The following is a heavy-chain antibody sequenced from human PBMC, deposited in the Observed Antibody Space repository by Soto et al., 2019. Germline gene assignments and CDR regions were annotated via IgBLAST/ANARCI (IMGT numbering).Heavy chain of an antibody. CDR1: GFTFSSYG. CDR3: ARRGSIAVANSYYYGMDV. D-gene: IGHD6-19*01. V-gene: IGHV3-33*01. J-gene: IGHJ6*02. CDR2: IWYDGSNK. Sequence: VQLVESGGGVVQPGRSLRLSCAASGFTFSSYGMHWVRQAPGKGLEWVAVIWYDGSNKYYADSVKGRFTISRDNSKNTLYLQMNSLRAEDTAVYYCARRGSIAVANSYYYGMDVWGQGTTVTVSS.